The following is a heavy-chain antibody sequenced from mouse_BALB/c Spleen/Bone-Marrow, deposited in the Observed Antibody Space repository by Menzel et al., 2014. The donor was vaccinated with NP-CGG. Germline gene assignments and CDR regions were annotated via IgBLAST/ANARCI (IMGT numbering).Heavy chain of an antibody. J-gene: IGHJ3*01. CDR1: GYTFTSYD. CDR2: IYPGDGST. Sequence: QVQLQQPGPELVKPGALVKISCKASGYTFTSYDINWVKQRPGQGLEWIGWIYPGDGSTKYNEKFKGKATLTADKSSNTAYLQLSSLTSEDTAVYYCARLDLFAYWGQGTLVTVSA. V-gene: IGHV1S56*01. CDR3: ARLDLFAY.